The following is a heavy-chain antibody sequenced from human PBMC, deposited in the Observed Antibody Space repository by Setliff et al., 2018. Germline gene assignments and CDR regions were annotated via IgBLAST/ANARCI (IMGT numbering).Heavy chain of an antibody. CDR2: INPNSGAT. Sequence: SVKVSCKASGYTFTSYGISWVRQAPGQGLEWMGRINPNSGATNFAQKFQGRVTITADKSTSTAYMELSSLRSDDTAVYYCARHPHYDSSGYRDYWGQGTLVTVSS. V-gene: IGHV1-18*01. D-gene: IGHD3-22*01. CDR1: GYTFTSYG. CDR3: ARHPHYDSSGYRDY. J-gene: IGHJ4*02.